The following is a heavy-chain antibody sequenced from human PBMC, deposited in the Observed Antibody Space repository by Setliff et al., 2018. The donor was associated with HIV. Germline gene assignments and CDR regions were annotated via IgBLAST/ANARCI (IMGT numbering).Heavy chain of an antibody. CDR2: IDHSGST. CDR1: GGSFSGYH. J-gene: IGHJ6*03. CDR3: AKVLNLYNYMDA. Sequence: SATLSLTCAVYGGSFSGYHWSWIRQSPGKGLEWIGEIDHSGSTDDNPSLKSRVTISLDTSKTQFSLKLSSVTAADTAVYYCAKVLNLYNYMDAWGKGTTVTVSS. D-gene: IGHD3-9*01. V-gene: IGHV4-34*01.